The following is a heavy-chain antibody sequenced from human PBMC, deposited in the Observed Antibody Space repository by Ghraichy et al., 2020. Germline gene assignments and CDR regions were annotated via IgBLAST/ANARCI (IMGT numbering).Heavy chain of an antibody. CDR2: IWYDGSNK. CDR3: AKDEEAAALRGDAFDI. CDR1: GFTFSSYG. J-gene: IGHJ3*02. V-gene: IGHV3-30*02. D-gene: IGHD6-13*01. Sequence: GGSLRLSCAASGFTFSSYGMHWVRQAPGKGLEWVAFIWYDGSNKYYADSVKGRFTFSRDNSKNTLYLQMNSLRAEDTAVHYCAKDEEAAALRGDAFDIWGQGTMVTVSS.